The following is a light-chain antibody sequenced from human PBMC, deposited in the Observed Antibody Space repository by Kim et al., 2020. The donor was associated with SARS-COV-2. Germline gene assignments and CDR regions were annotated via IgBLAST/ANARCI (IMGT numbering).Light chain of an antibody. CDR1: QSILSRSNNKNY. V-gene: IGKV4-1*01. CDR2: WAS. CDR3: QQYYSTPPT. Sequence: DIVMTQSPDSLAVPLGERATINCKSNQSILSRSNNKNYLAWYQQKPGQPPKLLIYWASARESGVRDRFSGSGSGTDFTLTISSLQAEDVAVYYCQQYYSTPPTFGQGTRLEIK. J-gene: IGKJ5*01.